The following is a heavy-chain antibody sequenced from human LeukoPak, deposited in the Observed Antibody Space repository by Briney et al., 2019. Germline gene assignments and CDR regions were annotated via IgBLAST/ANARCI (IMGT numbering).Heavy chain of an antibody. D-gene: IGHD2-2*01. Sequence: SVKVSCKASGGTFSSYAISWVRQAPGQGLEWMGRIIPIFGTANYAQKFQGRVTITADESTSTAYMELSSLRSEDTAVYYCASTIVVVPAAIPNTAENDAFDIWGQGTMVTVSS. J-gene: IGHJ3*02. CDR3: ASTIVVVPAAIPNTAENDAFDI. CDR1: GGTFSSYA. CDR2: IIPIFGTA. V-gene: IGHV1-69*15.